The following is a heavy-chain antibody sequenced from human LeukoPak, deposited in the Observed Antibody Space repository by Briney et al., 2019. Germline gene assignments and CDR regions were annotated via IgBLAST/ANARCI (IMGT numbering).Heavy chain of an antibody. CDR3: AKNRGNARDAFDI. CDR1: GGSISSYY. J-gene: IGHJ3*02. D-gene: IGHD3-10*01. CDR2: IYYSGST. Sequence: PSETLSLTCTVSGGSISSYYWSWIRQPPGKGLEWIGYIYYSGSTNYNPSLKSRVTISVDTSKNQFSLKLSSVAAADTAVYYCAKNRGNARDAFDIWGQGTVVTVSA. V-gene: IGHV4-59*01.